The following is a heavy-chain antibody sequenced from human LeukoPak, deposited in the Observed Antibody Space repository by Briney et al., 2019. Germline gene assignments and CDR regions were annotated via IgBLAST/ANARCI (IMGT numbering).Heavy chain of an antibody. CDR1: GYTFTNFG. CDR3: ARDRRSHYDILAGSLDS. Sequence: ASVKVSCKASGYTFTNFGLSWVRQAPGQGLEWMGWISPNNDNTNYARKFQGRVTMTTDTSTNTAYMELRSLRSDDTAVYYRARDRRSHYDILAGSLDSWGQGILVTVSS. D-gene: IGHD3-9*01. CDR2: ISPNNDNT. J-gene: IGHJ4*02. V-gene: IGHV1-18*04.